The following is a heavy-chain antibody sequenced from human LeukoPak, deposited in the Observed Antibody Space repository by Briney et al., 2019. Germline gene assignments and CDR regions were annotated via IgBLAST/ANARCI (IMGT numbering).Heavy chain of an antibody. V-gene: IGHV4-39*01. CDR1: GGSISSSSYY. D-gene: IGHD2-2*01. CDR2: IYYSGST. Sequence: SETLSLTCTVSGGSISSSSYYWGWIRQPPGKGLEWIGSIYYSGSTYYNPSLKSRVTISVDTSKNQFSLKLSSVTAADTAVYYCARGSKGTSFPDYWGQGTLVTVPS. J-gene: IGHJ4*02. CDR3: ARGSKGTSFPDY.